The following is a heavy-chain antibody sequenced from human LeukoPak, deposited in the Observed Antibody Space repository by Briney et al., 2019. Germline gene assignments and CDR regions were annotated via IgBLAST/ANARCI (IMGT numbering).Heavy chain of an antibody. CDR2: VYYSGNT. Sequence: SETLSLTCSVSGVSISNYYWTWIRQPPGKGLEWVGYVYYSGNTNYNPSLKSRVTISVDTSKKQLSLRLTSVTAADTAVYYCARHASYSSGWLDFDFWGQGTLVAVSS. CDR1: GVSISNYY. V-gene: IGHV4-59*08. J-gene: IGHJ4*02. D-gene: IGHD6-13*01. CDR3: ARHASYSSGWLDFDF.